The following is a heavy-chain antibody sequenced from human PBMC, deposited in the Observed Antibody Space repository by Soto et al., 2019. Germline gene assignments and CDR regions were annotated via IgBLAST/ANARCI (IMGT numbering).Heavy chain of an antibody. J-gene: IGHJ3*02. D-gene: IGHD6-13*01. Sequence: EGSLGLSCAAYGFSFSSYAMRWVRQAPGKGLEWVSAISGSGGSTYYADSVKGRFTISRDNSKNTLYLQMNSLRAEDTAVYYCAKRSYSSSWYTGDDAFDIWGQGTMVTVSS. CDR2: ISGSGGST. V-gene: IGHV3-23*01. CDR1: GFSFSSYA. CDR3: AKRSYSSSWYTGDDAFDI.